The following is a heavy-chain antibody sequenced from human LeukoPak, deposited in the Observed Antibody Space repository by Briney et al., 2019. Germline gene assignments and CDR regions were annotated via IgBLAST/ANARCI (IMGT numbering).Heavy chain of an antibody. CDR2: IRQDGSET. J-gene: IGHJ4*02. V-gene: IGHV3-7*01. D-gene: IGHD1-7*01. CDR3: ASRAGKPGNTPWCFDY. CDR1: GFTFTNYW. Sequence: SGGSLRLSCAASGFTFTNYWMTWVRQAPGKGPEWVANIRQDGSETNYVGSVRGRFTIARDNTKNSLYLQMTSLRGEDTAVYYCASRAGKPGNTPWCFDYWGQGALVTVSS.